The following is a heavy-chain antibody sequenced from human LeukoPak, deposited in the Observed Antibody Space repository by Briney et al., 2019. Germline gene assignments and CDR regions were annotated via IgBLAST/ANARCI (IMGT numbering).Heavy chain of an antibody. V-gene: IGHV1-2*02. CDR2: INPNSGGT. D-gene: IGHD2-15*01. CDR1: EYTFTDFY. J-gene: IGHJ4*02. Sequence: ASVKVSCKASEYTFTDFYIHWVRQAPGQGLEWMGWINPNSGGTKYAQRFQGRVTMTRDTSISTAYMDLSRLTSDDTAVYYCARDTSGGPDYSGQGSLVTVSS. CDR3: ARDTSGGPDY.